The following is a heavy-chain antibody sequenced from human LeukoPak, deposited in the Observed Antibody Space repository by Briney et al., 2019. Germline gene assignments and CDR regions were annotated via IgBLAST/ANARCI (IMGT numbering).Heavy chain of an antibody. D-gene: IGHD1-1*01. CDR1: GFTFSSYA. V-gene: IGHV3-23*01. CDR2: ISSSGGST. CDR3: ARTDGASYYYYYMDV. Sequence: GGSLRLSCAASGFTFSSYAMSWVRQAPGKGLEWVSGISSSGGSTYYAGSVKGRFTISRDNSKNTLHVQMSSLRAEDTAVYYCARTDGASYYYYYMDVWGKGTTVTVSS. J-gene: IGHJ6*03.